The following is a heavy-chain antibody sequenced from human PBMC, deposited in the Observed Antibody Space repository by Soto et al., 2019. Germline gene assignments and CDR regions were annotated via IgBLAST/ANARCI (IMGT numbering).Heavy chain of an antibody. J-gene: IGHJ6*02. D-gene: IGHD2-2*01. CDR1: GGTLSSYA. CDR3: ARQIVVVPAARNYYYYYGMDV. V-gene: IGHV1-69*13. Sequence: SVKVSCKASGGTLSSYAISWVRQAPGQGLEWMGGIIPIFGTANYAQKFQGRVTITADESTSTAYMELSSLRSEDTAVYYCARQIVVVPAARNYYYYYGMDVWGQGTTVTVSS. CDR2: IIPIFGTA.